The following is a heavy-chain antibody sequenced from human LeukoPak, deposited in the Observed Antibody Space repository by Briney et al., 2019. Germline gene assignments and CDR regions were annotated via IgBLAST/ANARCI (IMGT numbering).Heavy chain of an antibody. Sequence: PSETLSLTCTVSGGSISSGCYYWSWLRQHPGKGLEWIVYIYYSGSTYYNPSLKSRVTISVDTSKNQFSLKLSAVTAADTAVYXXXXVLPIDYYDSSGYYYGRPYYFDYWGQGTLVTVSS. D-gene: IGHD3-22*01. CDR1: GGSISSGCYY. V-gene: IGHV4-31*03. CDR3: XXVLPIDYYDSSGYYYGRPYYFDY. CDR2: IYYSGST. J-gene: IGHJ4*02.